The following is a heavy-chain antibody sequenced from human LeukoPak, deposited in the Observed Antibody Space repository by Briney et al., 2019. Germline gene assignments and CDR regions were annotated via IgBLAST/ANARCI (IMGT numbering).Heavy chain of an antibody. D-gene: IGHD1-26*01. CDR2: FYYSGST. CDR3: ARRRSTRSGSYYVPFDF. CDR1: GFTFSSYE. Sequence: GSLRLSCAASGFTFSSYEMNWVRQPPGKGLEWIGSFYYSGSTYYNPSLKSRVTISVDTSKNQFSLKLSSVTAADTAVYYCARRRSTRSGSYYVPFDFWGQGTLVTVSS. V-gene: IGHV4-39*01. J-gene: IGHJ4*02.